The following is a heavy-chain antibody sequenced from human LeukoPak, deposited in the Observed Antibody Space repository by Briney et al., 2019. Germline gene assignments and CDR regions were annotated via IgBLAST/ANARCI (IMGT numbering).Heavy chain of an antibody. V-gene: IGHV3-7*01. CDR2: INLDGSDK. CDR1: GFTFNNYW. CDR3: ATRASSLSYYYYYYYMDV. J-gene: IGHJ6*03. Sequence: GGSLRLSCAASGFTFNNYWMTWVRQAPGKGLEWVGNINLDGSDKYYGDSVKGRFTISRDNAKNSLYLQMNSLRAEDTAVYYCATRASSLSYYYYYYYMDVWGKGTTVTVSS. D-gene: IGHD6-13*01.